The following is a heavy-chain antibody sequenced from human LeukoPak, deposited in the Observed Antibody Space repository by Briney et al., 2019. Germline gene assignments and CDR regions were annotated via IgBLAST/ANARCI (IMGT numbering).Heavy chain of an antibody. CDR1: GFTLSSYS. J-gene: IGHJ4*02. CDR3: ARLTYRSLDY. Sequence: GGSLRLSCTASGFTLSSYSMNWVRQAPGKGLEWVANIKEDGSEKYYVDSVKGRFTISRDNAKNSVYLQMNSLRVEDTAVYYCARLTYRSLDYWGQGTLVTVSS. V-gene: IGHV3-7*01. D-gene: IGHD6-13*01. CDR2: IKEDGSEK.